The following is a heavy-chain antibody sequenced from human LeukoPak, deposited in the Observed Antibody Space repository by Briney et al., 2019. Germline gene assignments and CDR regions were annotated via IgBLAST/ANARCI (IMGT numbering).Heavy chain of an antibody. V-gene: IGHV3-48*03. CDR2: ISSSGSTI. CDR3: ARDVGDYVGY. J-gene: IGHJ4*02. CDR1: GFTFSSYE. D-gene: IGHD4-17*01. Sequence: PGGSLRLSCAASGFTFSSYEMNWVRQAPGKGLEWVSYISSSGSTIYYADSVKGRFTIPRDNAKNSLYLQMNSLRAEDTAVYYCARDVGDYVGYWGQGTLVTVSS.